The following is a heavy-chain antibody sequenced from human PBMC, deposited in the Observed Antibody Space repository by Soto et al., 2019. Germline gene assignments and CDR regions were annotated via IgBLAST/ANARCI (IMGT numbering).Heavy chain of an antibody. V-gene: IGHV1-58*02. CDR2: IVVSSGNT. Sequence: SVKVSCKASGYTFTSYDINWVRQAPGQGLEWMGWIVVSSGNTNYAQKFQERVTITRDMSTSTAYMELSSLRSEDTAGYYCAADLYYDSSGYQRYFDYWGQGTLVTVSS. CDR1: GYTFTSYD. D-gene: IGHD3-22*01. J-gene: IGHJ4*02. CDR3: AADLYYDSSGYQRYFDY.